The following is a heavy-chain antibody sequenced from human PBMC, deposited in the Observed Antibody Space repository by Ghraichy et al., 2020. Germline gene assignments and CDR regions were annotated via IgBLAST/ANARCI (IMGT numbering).Heavy chain of an antibody. CDR3: ARQPRLRDGYNPHFDY. D-gene: IGHD5-24*01. J-gene: IGHJ4*02. V-gene: IGHV4-39*01. CDR2: IYYSGST. CDR1: GGSISSSSYY. Sequence: SETLSLTFTVSGGSISSSSYYWGWIRQPPGKGLEWIGSIYYSGSTYYNPSLKSRVTISVDTSKNQFSLKLSSVTAADTAVYYCARQPRLRDGYNPHFDYWGQGTLVTVSS.